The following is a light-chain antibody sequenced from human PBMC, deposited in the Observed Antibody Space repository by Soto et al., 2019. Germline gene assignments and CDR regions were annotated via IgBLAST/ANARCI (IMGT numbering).Light chain of an antibody. CDR1: SSDVGGNNY. CDR3: SSYSSPCTYV. V-gene: IGLV2-14*01. J-gene: IGLJ1*01. CDR2: DVT. Sequence: QSARTQTASVSGAHGQAITISCTGTSSDVGGNNYVSWYQQHPGKAPKLMIYDVTNRPSGVSNRFSGSKSGNTASLTISGLQDEDEADYHCSSYSSPCTYVFGPGTKSPS.